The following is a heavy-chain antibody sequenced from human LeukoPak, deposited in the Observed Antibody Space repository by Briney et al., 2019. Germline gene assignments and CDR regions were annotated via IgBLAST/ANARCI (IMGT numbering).Heavy chain of an antibody. J-gene: IGHJ4*02. D-gene: IGHD1-1*01. V-gene: IGHV3-23*01. CDR1: GFTFTTYA. CDR3: ARLSGTSGTSSRVLHY. CDR2: ISGSGEDT. Sequence: PGGSLRFSCAAPGFTFTTYAMIWVRQAPGKGLKWVSAISGSGEDTYYADSVRGRFTISRDNSENTLSLQMNRLRAEDTAVYHCARLSGTSGTSSRVLHYWGQGTLVTVSS.